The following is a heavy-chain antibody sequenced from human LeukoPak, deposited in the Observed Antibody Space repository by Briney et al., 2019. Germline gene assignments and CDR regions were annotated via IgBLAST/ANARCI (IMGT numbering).Heavy chain of an antibody. D-gene: IGHD6-6*01. J-gene: IGHJ3*02. CDR3: AREFEYSSSATRRVDAFDI. CDR2: INSDGGSA. CDR1: GFTLSSYS. Sequence: GGSLTLTCAASGFTLSSYSMNWVRQAPGKGLVWVSRINSDGGSASYADSGKGRFTISRDDAKNTRYLQMNSLRAGDTAVYYCAREFEYSSSATRRVDAFDIWGQGTMVTVSS. V-gene: IGHV3-74*01.